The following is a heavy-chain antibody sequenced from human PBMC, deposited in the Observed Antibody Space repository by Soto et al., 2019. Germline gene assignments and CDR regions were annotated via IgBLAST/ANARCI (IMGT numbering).Heavy chain of an antibody. CDR2: ISSSSSYI. CDR1: GFTFSSYS. D-gene: IGHD6-13*01. J-gene: IGHJ3*02. Sequence: EVQLVESGGGLVKPGGSLRLSCAASGFTFSSYSMNWVRQAPGKGLEWVSSISSSSSYIYYADSVKGRFTISRDNAKNSLYLQMNSLSAEDTAVYYCARSIAAAGHAFDIWGQGKMVTVSS. CDR3: ARSIAAAGHAFDI. V-gene: IGHV3-21*01.